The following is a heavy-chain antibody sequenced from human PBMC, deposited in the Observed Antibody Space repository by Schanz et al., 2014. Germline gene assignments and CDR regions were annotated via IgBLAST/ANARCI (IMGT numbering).Heavy chain of an antibody. CDR1: GGSMSSFY. Sequence: QVQLQESGPGLVKPSETLSLTCTVSGGSMSSFYWNWIRQPAGKGLEWIGRISTSGSTNYNPSLRSRVSMSIGTSKTHFSLRLRSVTEADTAVYYCARDGLGADYWGQGTLVTVSA. CDR3: ARDGLGADY. J-gene: IGHJ4*02. CDR2: ISTSGST. V-gene: IGHV4-4*07.